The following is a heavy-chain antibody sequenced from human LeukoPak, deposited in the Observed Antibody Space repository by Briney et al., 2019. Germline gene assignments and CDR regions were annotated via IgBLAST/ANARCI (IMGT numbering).Heavy chain of an antibody. CDR2: IYSGGST. Sequence: GGSLRLSCAASGFTVSSHYMSWVRQAPGKGLEWVSVIYSGGSTYYADSVKGRFTISRDNSKNTLYLQMNSLRAEDTAVYYCARDDYGGKLPYYYYYGMDVWGQGTTVTVSS. CDR3: ARDDYGGKLPYYYYYGMDV. J-gene: IGHJ6*02. CDR1: GFTVSSHY. D-gene: IGHD4-23*01. V-gene: IGHV3-66*01.